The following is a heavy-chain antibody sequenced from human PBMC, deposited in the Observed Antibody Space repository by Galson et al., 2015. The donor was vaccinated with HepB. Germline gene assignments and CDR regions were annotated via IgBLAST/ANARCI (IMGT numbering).Heavy chain of an antibody. CDR1: GFPFNNAW. V-gene: IGHV3-15*01. Sequence: SLRLSCAASGFPFNNAWMTWVRQAPGRGLEWVGRIKSKTDGETTDCAAPVKGRFTISRDDSKNSLYLQMNSLKTEDTAVYYCTTDVYYSTYWSWLDPWGQGTLVTVSS. J-gene: IGHJ5*02. CDR2: IKSKTDGETT. CDR3: TTDVYYSTYWSWLDP. D-gene: IGHD2-8*02.